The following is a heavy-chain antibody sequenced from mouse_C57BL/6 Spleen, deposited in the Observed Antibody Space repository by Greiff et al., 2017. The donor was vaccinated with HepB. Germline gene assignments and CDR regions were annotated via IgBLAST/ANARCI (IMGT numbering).Heavy chain of an antibody. Sequence: VHVKQSGPELVKPGASVKISCKASGYTFTDYYMNWVKQSHGKSLEWIGDINPNNGGTSYNQKFKGKATLTVDKSSSTAYMELRSLTSEDSAVYYCARFLWDGLDYWGQGTTLTVSS. V-gene: IGHV1-26*01. J-gene: IGHJ2*01. D-gene: IGHD4-1*01. CDR3: ARFLWDGLDY. CDR1: GYTFTDYY. CDR2: INPNNGGT.